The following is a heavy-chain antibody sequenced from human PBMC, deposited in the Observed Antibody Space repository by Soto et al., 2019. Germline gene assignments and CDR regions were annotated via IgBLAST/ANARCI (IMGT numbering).Heavy chain of an antibody. CDR2: IKQDGSEK. V-gene: IGHV3-7*01. D-gene: IGHD1-26*01. J-gene: IGHJ4*02. CDR1: GFTFSSYW. CDR3: ARGGELLLTGMDY. Sequence: GGSLRLSCAASGFTFSSYWMSWVRQAPGKGLEWVANIKQDGSEKYYVDSVKGRFTISRDNAKNSLYLQMNSLRAEDTAVYYCARGGELLLTGMDYWGQGTLVTVSS.